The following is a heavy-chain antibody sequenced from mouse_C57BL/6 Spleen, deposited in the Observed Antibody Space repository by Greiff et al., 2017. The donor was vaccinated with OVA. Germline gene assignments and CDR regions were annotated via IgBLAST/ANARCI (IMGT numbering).Heavy chain of an antibody. J-gene: IGHJ1*03. CDR3: ARRGYGNHYWYFDV. V-gene: IGHV1-76*01. CDR1: GYTFTDYY. Sequence: VQLQQSGAELVRPGASVKLSCKASGYTFTDYYINWVKQRPGQGLEWIARIYPGSGNTYYNEKFKGKATLTAEKSSSTAYMQLSSLTSEDSAVYFCARRGYGNHYWYFDVWGTGTTVTVSS. D-gene: IGHD2-1*01. CDR2: IYPGSGNT.